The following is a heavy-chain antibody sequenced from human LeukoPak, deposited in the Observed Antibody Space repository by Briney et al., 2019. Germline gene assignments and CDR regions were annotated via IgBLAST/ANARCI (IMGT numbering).Heavy chain of an antibody. Sequence: SETLSLTCAVYGGSITGYYWSWIRQTPGRGLEWVGEIHYTGATSHNPSLKRRATISTETSKNQFSLRLSSVTAADTAVYYCARGNILTGYCFDFWGQGALVTVSS. CDR3: ARGNILTGYCFDF. CDR1: GGSITGYY. V-gene: IGHV4-34*04. CDR2: IHYTGAT. J-gene: IGHJ4*02. D-gene: IGHD3-9*01.